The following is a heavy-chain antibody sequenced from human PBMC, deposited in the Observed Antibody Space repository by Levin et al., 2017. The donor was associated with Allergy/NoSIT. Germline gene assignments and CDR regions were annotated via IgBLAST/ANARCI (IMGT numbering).Heavy chain of an antibody. J-gene: IGHJ4*01. V-gene: IGHV4-38-2*01. Sequence: PSETLSLTCAVSGSSINNGYYWVWIRQPPGQGLEWLGSAYYDEDPYYNPSLKSRVTISVDTSKNPFSLQLTSVTAADTAIYYCAGQYYDSSGDSSFDYWGQGTLVTVSS. D-gene: IGHD3-22*01. CDR1: GSSINNGYY. CDR2: AYYDEDP. CDR3: AGQYYDSSGDSSFDY.